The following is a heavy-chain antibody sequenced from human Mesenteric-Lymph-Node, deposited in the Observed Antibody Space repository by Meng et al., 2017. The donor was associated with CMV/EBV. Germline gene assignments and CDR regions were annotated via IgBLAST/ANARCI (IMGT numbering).Heavy chain of an antibody. CDR1: GFSFSDSW. J-gene: IGHJ6*02. CDR2: LRGDGGVQ. CDR3: ARDGDYGDYTYYYYYGMDV. V-gene: IGHV3-7*01. D-gene: IGHD4-17*01. Sequence: GGSLRLSCSASGFSFSDSWMAWVRQAPGKGLEWVANLRGDGGVQFFVDSVKGRFTISRDNAKNSLYLQMNSLRAEDSAVYYCARDGDYGDYTYYYYYGMDVWGQGTTVTVSS.